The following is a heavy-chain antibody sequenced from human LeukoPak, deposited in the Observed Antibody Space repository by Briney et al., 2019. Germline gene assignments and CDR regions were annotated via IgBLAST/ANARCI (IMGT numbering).Heavy chain of an antibody. CDR3: ARGYWFYFDY. V-gene: IGHV4-59*08. D-gene: IGHD2-8*02. CDR1: GGSISSYY. CDR2: IYYSGST. Sequence: SETLSLTCTVSGGSISSYYWSWIRQPPGKGLEWIGYIYYSGSTNYNPSLKSRVTISADTSKNQFSLKLDSVTAADTAVYYCARGYWFYFDYWGQGTLVTVSS. J-gene: IGHJ4*02.